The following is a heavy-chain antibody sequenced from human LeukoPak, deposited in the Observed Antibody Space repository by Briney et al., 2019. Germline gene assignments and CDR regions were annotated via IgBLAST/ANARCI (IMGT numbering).Heavy chain of an antibody. CDR3: ARDRYYYDSSGYQPPRYYGMDV. Sequence: ASVKVSCKASGYTFTSYAMNWVRQAPGQGLEWMGWINTNTGNPTYAQGFTGRFVFSLDTSVSTAYLQISSLKAEDTAVYYCARDRYYYDSSGYQPPRYYGMDVWGQGTTVTVSS. J-gene: IGHJ6*02. CDR1: GYTFTSYA. CDR2: INTNTGNP. D-gene: IGHD3-22*01. V-gene: IGHV7-4-1*02.